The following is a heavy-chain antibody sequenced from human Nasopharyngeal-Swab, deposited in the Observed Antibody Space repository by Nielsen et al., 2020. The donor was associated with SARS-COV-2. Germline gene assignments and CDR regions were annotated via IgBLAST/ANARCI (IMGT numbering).Heavy chain of an antibody. Sequence: SETLSLTCAVSGGSISSGGYSWSWIRQPPGKGLEWIGYIYHSGSTYYNPSLKSRVTISVDTSKNQFSLKLSSVTAADTAVYYCARAVVTAIRNYFDYWGQGTLVTVSS. CDR1: GGSISSGGYS. D-gene: IGHD2-21*02. V-gene: IGHV4-30-2*05. CDR3: ARAVVTAIRNYFDY. CDR2: IYHSGST. J-gene: IGHJ4*02.